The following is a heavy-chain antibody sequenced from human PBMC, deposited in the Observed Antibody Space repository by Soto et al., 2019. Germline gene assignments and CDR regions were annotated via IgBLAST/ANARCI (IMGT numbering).Heavy chain of an antibody. CDR3: ASRPYLLTGHSDY. V-gene: IGHV4-59*08. CDR2: IYYSGTT. CDR1: GGSISSYY. J-gene: IGHJ4*02. Sequence: SETLSLTCTVSGGSISSYYWSWIRQPPGKGLEWIGYIYYSGTTNYNPSLKSRVAISLDTSKNQFSLILSSVTAADTAVYFCASRPYLLTGHSDYWGQGTRVTVSS. D-gene: IGHD3-9*01.